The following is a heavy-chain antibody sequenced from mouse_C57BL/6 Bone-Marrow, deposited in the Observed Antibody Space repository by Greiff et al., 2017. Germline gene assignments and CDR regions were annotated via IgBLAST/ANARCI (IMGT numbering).Heavy chain of an antibody. Sequence: EVQRVESGGGLVKPGGSLKLSCAASGFTFSSYAMSWVRQTPEKRLEWVATISDGGSYTYYPDNVKGRFTISRDNAKNNLYLQMSHLKSEDTAMYYCARHYGSSPAWFAYWGQGTLVTVSA. CDR2: ISDGGSYT. CDR3: ARHYGSSPAWFAY. D-gene: IGHD1-1*01. V-gene: IGHV5-4*01. CDR1: GFTFSSYA. J-gene: IGHJ3*01.